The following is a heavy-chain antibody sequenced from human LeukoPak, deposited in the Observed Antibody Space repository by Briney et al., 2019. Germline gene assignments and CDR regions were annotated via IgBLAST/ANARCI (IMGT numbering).Heavy chain of an antibody. V-gene: IGHV3-48*03. J-gene: IGHJ4*02. CDR3: ARDRGYCSGGSCYRPGNFDY. Sequence: PGGSLRLSCAASGFTFSSYEMNWVRQAPGKGLEWVSYISSSGSTIYYADSVKGRFTFSRDNAKNSLYLQMISLRAEDTAVYYCARDRGYCSGGSCYRPGNFDYWGQGTLVTVSS. D-gene: IGHD2-15*01. CDR2: ISSSGSTI. CDR1: GFTFSSYE.